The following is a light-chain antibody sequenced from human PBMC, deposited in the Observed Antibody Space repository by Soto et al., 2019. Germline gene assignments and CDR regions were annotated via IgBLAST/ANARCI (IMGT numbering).Light chain of an antibody. Sequence: TQSPSTLSRSVGDRATISCRASQSVSSWLAWYQQKPGQAPRLLIYDASNRATGIPARFSGSGSGTDFTLTISSLEPEDFAVYYCQQRSNWPITFGQGTRLEI. V-gene: IGKV3-11*01. CDR3: QQRSNWPIT. CDR1: QSVSSW. CDR2: DAS. J-gene: IGKJ5*01.